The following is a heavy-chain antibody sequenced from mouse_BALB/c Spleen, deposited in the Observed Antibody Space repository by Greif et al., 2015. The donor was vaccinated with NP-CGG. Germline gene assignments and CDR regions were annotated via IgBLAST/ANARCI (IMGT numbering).Heavy chain of an antibody. J-gene: IGHJ3*01. V-gene: IGHV3-8*02. D-gene: IGHD1-1*01. CDR3: ARDYGSSLAWFAY. Sequence: EVMLVESGPSLVKPSQTLSLTCSVTGDSITSGYWNWIRKFPGNKLEYMGYISYSGSTYYNPSLKSRISITRDTSKNQYYLQLNSVTTEDTATYYCARDYGSSLAWFAYWGQGTLVTVSA. CDR1: GDSITSGY. CDR2: ISYSGST.